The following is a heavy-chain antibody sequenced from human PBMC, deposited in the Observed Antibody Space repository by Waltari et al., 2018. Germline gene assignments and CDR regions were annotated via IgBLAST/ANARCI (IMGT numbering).Heavy chain of an antibody. CDR1: GYTFTSYY. V-gene: IGHV1-46*01. CDR2: INPSGGST. D-gene: IGHD1-26*01. CDR3: ARDRGELLPFDY. Sequence: QVQLVQSGAEVKKPGASVKVSCKASGYTFTSYYMPWVPQAPGQGLEWMGIINPSGGSTSYAQKFQGRVTMTRDTSTSTVYMELSSLRSEDTAVYYCARDRGELLPFDYWGQGTLVTVSS. J-gene: IGHJ4*02.